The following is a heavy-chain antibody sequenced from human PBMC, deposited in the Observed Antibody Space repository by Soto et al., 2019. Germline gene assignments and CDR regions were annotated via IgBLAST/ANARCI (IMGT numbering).Heavy chain of an antibody. CDR2: VSGNNGAS. D-gene: IGHD2-2*01. CDR3: VRDQKYFRVNGNWFDS. Sequence: ASVKVSCKASGYTSAASGMSWVRQGPGQGLEWMGWVSGNNGASNPAPKVQGRITMTLDTSTGVSYMALRSLRSDDTAIYYCVRDQKYFRVNGNWFDSWGQGTLVTVSS. V-gene: IGHV1-18*04. J-gene: IGHJ5*01. CDR1: GYTSAASG.